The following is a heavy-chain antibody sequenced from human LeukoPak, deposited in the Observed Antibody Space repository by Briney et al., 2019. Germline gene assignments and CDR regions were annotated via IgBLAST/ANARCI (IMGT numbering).Heavy chain of an antibody. CDR2: IYYSGST. CDR1: DYSISSGNY. Sequence: SETLSLTCAVSDYSISSGNYWSWIRQPPGKGLEWIGYIYYSGSTNYNPSLKSRVTISVDTSKNQFSLKLSSVTAADTAVYYCASSGAFAISAFDYWGQGTLVTVSS. V-gene: IGHV4-61*01. D-gene: IGHD3-9*01. J-gene: IGHJ4*02. CDR3: ASSGAFAISAFDY.